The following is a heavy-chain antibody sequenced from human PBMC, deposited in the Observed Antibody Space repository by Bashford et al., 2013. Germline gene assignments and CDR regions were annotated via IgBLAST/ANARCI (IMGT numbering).Heavy chain of an antibody. CDR2: MYRSGSS. CDR3: ARDHGAGTYYNVESSN. V-gene: IGHV4-38-2*02. D-gene: IGHD3-10*01. J-gene: IGHJ4*02. CDR1: GYSISSGYH. Sequence: SSETLSLTCAVSGYSISSGYHWGWIRQPPGKGLEWIGNMYRSGSSYYNPSLKSRVIISLDMSKNQFSXRLSSVTAADTAVYYCARDHGAGTYYNVESSNWGQGILVTVSS.